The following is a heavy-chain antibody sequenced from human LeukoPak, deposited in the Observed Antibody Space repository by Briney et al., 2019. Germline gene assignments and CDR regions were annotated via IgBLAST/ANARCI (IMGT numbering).Heavy chain of an antibody. Sequence: GGSLRLSCAASGFTFSSYAMSWVRQAPGKGLEWVSAISGSGGSTYYADSVKGRFTISRDNSKNTLYLQVNSLRAEDTAVYYCAKDLQWLVSGVGFDYWGQGTLVTVSS. V-gene: IGHV3-23*01. CDR1: GFTFSSYA. CDR2: ISGSGGST. J-gene: IGHJ4*02. D-gene: IGHD6-19*01. CDR3: AKDLQWLVSGVGFDY.